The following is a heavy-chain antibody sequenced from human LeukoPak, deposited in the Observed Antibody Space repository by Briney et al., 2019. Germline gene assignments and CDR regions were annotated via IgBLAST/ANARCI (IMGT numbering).Heavy chain of an antibody. Sequence: SETLSLTCAVYGGSFSGYYWTWIRQTPEKGLEWIGEMNPSGSTNYNPSLKSRVTISVDTPKNQFSLELSSVTAADTAVYYCARGRQDVTMIVVVMTAVSYYLDVWGKGTTVTVS. CDR3: ARGRQDVTMIVVVMTAVSYYLDV. CDR1: GGSFSGYY. J-gene: IGHJ6*03. CDR2: MNPSGST. D-gene: IGHD3-22*01. V-gene: IGHV4-34*01.